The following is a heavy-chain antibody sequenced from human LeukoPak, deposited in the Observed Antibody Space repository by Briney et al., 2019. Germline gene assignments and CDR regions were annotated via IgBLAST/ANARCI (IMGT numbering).Heavy chain of an antibody. CDR2: INHSGST. CDR3: ARPREYSGYDY. CDR1: GGSFSGYY. V-gene: IGHV4-34*01. D-gene: IGHD5-12*01. J-gene: IGHJ4*02. Sequence: PSETLSLTCAVYGGSFSGYYWSWIRQPPGKGLEWIGEINHSGSTNYNPSLKSRVTISVDTSKNQFSLKLSSVTAADTAVYYCARPREYSGYDYWGQGTLVTVSS.